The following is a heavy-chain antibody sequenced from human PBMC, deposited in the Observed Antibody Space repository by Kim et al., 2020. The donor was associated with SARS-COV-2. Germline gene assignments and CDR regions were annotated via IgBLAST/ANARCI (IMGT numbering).Heavy chain of an antibody. V-gene: IGHV4-39*01. CDR2: IYYSGST. Sequence: SETLSLTCTVSGGSISSSSYYWGWIRQPPGKGLEWIGSIYYSGSTYYNPSLKSRVTISVDTSKNQFSLKLSSVTAADTAVYYCARQDLGSNYYDSSGYGGYFDYWGQGTLVTVSS. D-gene: IGHD3-22*01. CDR3: ARQDLGSNYYDSSGYGGYFDY. J-gene: IGHJ4*02. CDR1: GGSISSSSYY.